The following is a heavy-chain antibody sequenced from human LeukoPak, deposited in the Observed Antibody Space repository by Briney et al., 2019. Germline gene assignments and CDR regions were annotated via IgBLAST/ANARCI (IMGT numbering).Heavy chain of an antibody. V-gene: IGHV3-48*03. J-gene: IGHJ4*02. D-gene: IGHD2-2*02. CDR3: AIDARPVAAIPTFDY. CDR1: EFTFTSYE. Sequence: GGSLRLSCAASEFTFTSYEMNWVRQAPGKGLEWISYISGFGDTVYYADSVKGRFTISRDNAKNSLFLQMNSLRAEDTAVYYCAIDARPVAAIPTFDYWGLGTLVTVSS. CDR2: ISGFGDTV.